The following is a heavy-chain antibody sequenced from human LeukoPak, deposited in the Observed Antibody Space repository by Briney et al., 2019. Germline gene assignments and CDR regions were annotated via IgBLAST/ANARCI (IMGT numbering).Heavy chain of an antibody. Sequence: KAGESLQISCQGSGSSFTSYWIGWVRQLPGKGLEWMGIIYPGDSDTRYSPSFQGQVTISADKSISTAYLQWSSLKASDTAMYYCARNLLNSGFDPWGQGTLVTVSS. J-gene: IGHJ5*02. V-gene: IGHV5-51*01. CDR3: ARNLLNSGFDP. CDR1: GSSFTSYW. CDR2: IYPGDSDT.